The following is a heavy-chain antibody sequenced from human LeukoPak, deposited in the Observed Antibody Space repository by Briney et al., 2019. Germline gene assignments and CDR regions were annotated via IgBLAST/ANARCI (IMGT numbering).Heavy chain of an antibody. D-gene: IGHD5-12*01. V-gene: IGHV4-30-2*01. J-gene: IGHJ4*02. CDR1: GGSISSGGYS. Sequence: PSETLSLTCTASGGSISSGGYSWSWIRQPPGKGLEWIGYIYHSGSTYYNPSLKSRVTISVDRSKNQFSLKLSSVTAADTAVYYCAREGLAGVATRYFDYWGQGTLVTVSS. CDR3: AREGLAGVATRYFDY. CDR2: IYHSGST.